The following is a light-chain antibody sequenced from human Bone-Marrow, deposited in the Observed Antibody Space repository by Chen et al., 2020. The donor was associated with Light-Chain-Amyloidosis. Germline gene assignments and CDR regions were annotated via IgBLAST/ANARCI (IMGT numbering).Light chain of an antibody. J-gene: IGLJ3*02. CDR1: NIGSTS. V-gene: IGLV3-21*02. CDR3: QVWDRSGVRPV. CDR2: DDS. Sequence: SYVLTHPSSVSVAPGQTATIACGGNNIGSTSVHWYKQTPGQAPLLVVYDDSDRPSGLPGRLSGSTSGNTATLTISRVEAGDEADYYCQVWDRSGVRPVFGGGTKLPVL.